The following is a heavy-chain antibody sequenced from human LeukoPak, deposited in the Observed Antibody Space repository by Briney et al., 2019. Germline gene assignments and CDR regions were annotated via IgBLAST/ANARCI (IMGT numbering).Heavy chain of an antibody. CDR3: ARRSRRYSYGYY. D-gene: IGHD5-18*01. V-gene: IGHV4-59*12. J-gene: IGHJ4*02. CDR2: IYYSGST. CDR1: GGSISTYY. Sequence: PSETLSLTCSVSGGSISTYYWTWIRQPPGKGLEWIGYIYYSGSTNYNPSLKSRVTISVDTSKNQFSLKLSSVTAADTAVYYCARRSRRYSYGYYWGQGTLVTVSS.